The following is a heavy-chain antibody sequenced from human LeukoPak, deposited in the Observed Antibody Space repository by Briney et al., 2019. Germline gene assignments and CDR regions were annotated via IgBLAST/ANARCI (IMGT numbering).Heavy chain of an antibody. V-gene: IGHV4-31*03. Sequence: SETLSLTCTVSGGSISSGGYYWGWIRQHPGKGLERIGYIYYSGSPYYNPSLKSRVTKSGNTSKNQFSLKLSSVTAADRAVYYCARASMKGYCSSTSCYRRPFDYWGQGTLVTVSS. CDR1: GGSISSGGYY. CDR2: IYYSGSP. CDR3: ARASMKGYCSSTSCYRRPFDY. D-gene: IGHD2-2*01. J-gene: IGHJ4*02.